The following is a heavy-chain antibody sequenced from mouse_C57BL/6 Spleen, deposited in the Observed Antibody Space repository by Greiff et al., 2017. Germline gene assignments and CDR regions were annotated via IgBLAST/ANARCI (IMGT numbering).Heavy chain of an antibody. CDR1: GYAFSSSW. D-gene: IGHD2-3*01. CDR3: ARGYDGYYGYYFDY. J-gene: IGHJ2*01. V-gene: IGHV1-82*01. CDR2: IYPGDGDT. Sequence: VQLQQSGPELVKPGASVKISCKASGYAFSSSWMNWVKQRPGKGLEWIGRIYPGDGDTNYNGKFKGKATLTADKSSSTAYMQLSSLTAEDSAVYFCARGYDGYYGYYFDYWGQGTTLTVSS.